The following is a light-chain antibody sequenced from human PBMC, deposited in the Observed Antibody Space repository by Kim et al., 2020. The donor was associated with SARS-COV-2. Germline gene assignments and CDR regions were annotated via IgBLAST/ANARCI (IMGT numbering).Light chain of an antibody. J-gene: IGLJ1*01. CDR1: SSNIGAGYA. CDR2: SNG. CDR3: QSYDSSLSGYV. V-gene: IGLV1-40*01. Sequence: QQVTVSCIGSSSNIGAGYAVHWYQHLPTTAPKLLIYSNGNRPSGVPDRFAGSKSGTSASLAITGLQAEDEADYYCQSYDSSLSGYVFGSGTKVTVL.